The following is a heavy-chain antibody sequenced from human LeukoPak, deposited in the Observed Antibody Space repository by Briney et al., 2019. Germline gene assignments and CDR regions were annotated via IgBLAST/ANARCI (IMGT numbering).Heavy chain of an antibody. CDR3: ARVSPGYYDILTGYNWFDP. D-gene: IGHD3-9*01. CDR1: GGTFSSYA. CDR2: IIPIFGTA. J-gene: IGHJ5*02. Sequence: SVKVSCKASGGTFSSYAISWVRQAPGQGLEWMGGIIPIFGTANYAQKFQGRVTLTTDESTSTAYMELSSLRSEDTAVYYCARVSPGYYDILTGYNWFDPWGQGTLVTVSS. V-gene: IGHV1-69*05.